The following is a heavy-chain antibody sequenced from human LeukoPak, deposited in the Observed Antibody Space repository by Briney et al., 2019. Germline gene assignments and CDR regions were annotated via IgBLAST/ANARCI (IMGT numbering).Heavy chain of an antibody. J-gene: IGHJ3*02. D-gene: IGHD6-25*01. Sequence: PAETLPLTCTVSGVTVSSDSFYWSWLPQPQGKGLEGSGYLYYSENTNYNPPLKSRVTISVDTSKNQFSLKLSAVTGDDTVVYYCARLSRMAAVGYDVFDIWGGRTRVSVSS. CDR2: LYYSENT. CDR3: ARLSRMAAVGYDVFDI. V-gene: IGHV4-61*01. CDR1: GVTVSSDSFY.